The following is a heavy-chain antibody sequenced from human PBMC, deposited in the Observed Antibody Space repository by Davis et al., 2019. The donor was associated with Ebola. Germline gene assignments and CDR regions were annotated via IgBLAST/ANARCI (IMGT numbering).Heavy chain of an antibody. CDR2: ISSNGGST. J-gene: IGHJ4*02. CDR3: ARDDRGGTFDY. Sequence: PGGSLRLSCAASGFTFSSYAMSWVRQAPGKGLEWVSAISSNGGSTYYADSVKGRFTISRDNSKNTLYLQMGSLRAEDMAVYYCARDDRGGTFDYWGQGTLVTVSS. CDR1: GFTFSSYA. V-gene: IGHV3-64*02. D-gene: IGHD1-26*01.